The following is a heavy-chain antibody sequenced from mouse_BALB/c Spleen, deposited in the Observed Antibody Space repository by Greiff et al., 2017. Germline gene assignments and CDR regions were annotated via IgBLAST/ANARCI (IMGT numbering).Heavy chain of an antibody. V-gene: IGHV1-53*01. CDR2: INPSNGGT. D-gene: IGHD2-14*01. J-gene: IGHJ3*01. CDR3: AREGYRYDEGFAY. CDR1: GYTFTSYW. Sequence: VQLQQPGAELVKPGASVKLSCKASGYTFTSYWMYWVKQRPGQGLERIGEINPSNGGTNYNEKFKGKATLTSDKSSSTAYMELSSLTSEDSAVYYCAREGYRYDEGFAYWGQGTLVTVSA.